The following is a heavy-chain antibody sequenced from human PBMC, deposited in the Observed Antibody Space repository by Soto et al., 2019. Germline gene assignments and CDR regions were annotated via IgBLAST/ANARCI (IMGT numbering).Heavy chain of an antibody. CDR3: ARSGGSNYWGNWFDP. D-gene: IGHD4-4*01. J-gene: IGHJ5*02. Sequence: QVQLVQSGAEVKKPGASVKVSCKASGHTFAKYGITWVRQAPGQGFEWMGWISAYNGNTKYAQKFQGRVTMTTDTSTTIAYMELRSLMSDDTAVYYCARSGGSNYWGNWFDPWGHGTLVTVSS. CDR1: GHTFAKYG. CDR2: ISAYNGNT. V-gene: IGHV1-18*01.